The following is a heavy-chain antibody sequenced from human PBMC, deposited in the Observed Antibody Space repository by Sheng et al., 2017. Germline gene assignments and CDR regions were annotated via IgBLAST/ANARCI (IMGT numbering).Heavy chain of an antibody. V-gene: IGHV1-69*04. CDR1: GGTFSSYA. CDR2: IIPILGIA. J-gene: IGHJ6*03. D-gene: IGHD3-3*01. CDR3: ARGVTDDFWSGYYRYYYYMDV. Sequence: QVQLVQSGAEVKKPGSSVKVSCKASGGTFSSYAISWVRQAPGQGLEWMGGIIPILGIANYAQKFQGRVTITADKSTSTAYMELSSLRSEDTAVYYCARGVTDDFWSGYYRYYYYMDVWGKGTTVTVSS.